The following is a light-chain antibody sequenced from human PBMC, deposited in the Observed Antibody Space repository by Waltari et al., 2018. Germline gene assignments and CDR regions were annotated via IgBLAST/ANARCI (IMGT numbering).Light chain of an antibody. CDR2: DAS. Sequence: EIVLTQSPATLSLSPGERATLSCRASQSVSSYLAWYQQKPGQTPRLLIHDASNRATGIPARFSGSGSGTDFTLTISSLQAEDVAVYYCQQYYSTPQTFGQGTKVEIK. CDR1: QSVSSY. J-gene: IGKJ1*01. V-gene: IGKV3-11*01. CDR3: QQYYSTPQT.